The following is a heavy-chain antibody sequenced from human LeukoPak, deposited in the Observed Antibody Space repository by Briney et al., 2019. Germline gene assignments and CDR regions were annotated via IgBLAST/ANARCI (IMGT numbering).Heavy chain of an antibody. CDR2: ITGSGSGI. J-gene: IGHJ4*02. CDR1: GFTFSNYA. CDR3: AKWGDYDVLTGYYVSDY. D-gene: IGHD3-9*01. Sequence: QPGASLRLSCAATGFTFSNYAVSWVRQAPGKGLEWVSAITGSGSGIYYADSMKSRFTISRDNSKNTLYLQINSLRAEDTAVYYCAKWGDYDVLTGYYVSDYWGQGTLVTVSS. V-gene: IGHV3-23*01.